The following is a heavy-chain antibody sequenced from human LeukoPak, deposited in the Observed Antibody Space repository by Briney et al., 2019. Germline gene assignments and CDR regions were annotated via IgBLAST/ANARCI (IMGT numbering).Heavy chain of an antibody. CDR3: ARDPEMATTYYFDY. CDR1: GVTFSGYN. J-gene: IGHJ4*02. V-gene: IGHV3-21*04. D-gene: IGHD5-24*01. CDR2: ISTNNHYI. Sequence: GGSLRLSCLGSGVTFSGYNINWIRQAPGKGLEWVSSISTNNHYIFYADSVNGRFTISRDNAKNSVFLQMTSLRAEDTAVYYCARDPEMATTYYFDYWGQGTLVTVSS.